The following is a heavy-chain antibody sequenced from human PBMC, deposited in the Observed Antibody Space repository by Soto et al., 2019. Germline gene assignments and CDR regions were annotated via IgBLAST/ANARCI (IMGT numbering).Heavy chain of an antibody. J-gene: IGHJ4*02. CDR3: ARVRSGWRYFDY. CDR1: GGPISSYY. D-gene: IGHD6-19*01. V-gene: IGHV4-59*01. CDR2: IYYSGST. Sequence: PSETLSLTCTVSGGPISSYYWSWIRQPPGKGLEWIGYIYYSGSTNYNPSLKSRVTISVDTSKNQFSLKLSSVTAADTAVYYCARVRSGWRYFDYWGKGTLVTVSS.